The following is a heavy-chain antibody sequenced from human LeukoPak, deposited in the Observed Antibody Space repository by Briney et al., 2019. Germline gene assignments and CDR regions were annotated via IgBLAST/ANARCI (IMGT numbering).Heavy chain of an antibody. CDR2: IKQDGSEK. J-gene: IGHJ4*02. D-gene: IGHD6-13*01. CDR3: ARDSAGNDY. CDR1: GFTFSTYW. V-gene: IGHV3-7*01. Sequence: GGTLRLSCAASGFTFSTYWMSWVRQAPGKGLEWVANIKQDGSEKYYVDSVKGRFTISRDNAKNSLYLQMNSLRAEDTAMYYCARDSAGNDYWGQGTLVTVSS.